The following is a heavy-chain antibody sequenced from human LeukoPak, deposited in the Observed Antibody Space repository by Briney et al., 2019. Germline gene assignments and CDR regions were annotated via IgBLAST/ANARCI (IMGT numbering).Heavy chain of an antibody. CDR2: VMGNGDST. J-gene: IGHJ4*02. D-gene: IGHD3-10*01. CDR1: GFTFSSFA. V-gene: IGHV3-23*01. Sequence: GGSLRLSCAASGFTFSSFAMHWVRQAPGKGLEWVAVVMGNGDSTHYADSVKGRFTISRDNSKNTLYLQMNSLRDEDTAVYYCAKGFFGSGSFPHNFDYWGQGTLVTVSS. CDR3: AKGFFGSGSFPHNFDY.